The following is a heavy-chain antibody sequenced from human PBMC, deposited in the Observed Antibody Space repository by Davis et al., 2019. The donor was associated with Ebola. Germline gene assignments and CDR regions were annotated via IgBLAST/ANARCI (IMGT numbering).Heavy chain of an antibody. D-gene: IGHD1-1*01. CDR2: INPNSGGT. J-gene: IGHJ6*02. V-gene: IGHV1-2*04. CDR1: GYTFTSSG. Sequence: ASVTVSCQASGYTFTSSGINWVRQPPGQGLEWMGWINPNSGGTNYAQKFQGWVTMTRDTSISTAYMELSRLRSDDTAVYYCARGGATGTQGVYYYYGMDVWGQGTTVTVSS. CDR3: ARGGATGTQGVYYYYGMDV.